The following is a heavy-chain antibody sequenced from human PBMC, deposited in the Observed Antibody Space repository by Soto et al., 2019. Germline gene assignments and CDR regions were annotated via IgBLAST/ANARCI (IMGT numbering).Heavy chain of an antibody. CDR2: INPNSGGT. Sequence: ASVKVSCKASGYTFTGYYMHWVRQAPGQGLEWMGWINPNSGGTNYAQKFQGRVTMTRDTSISTAYMELSRLRSDDTAVYYCARATGYISSWPFDYWGQGTLVTVSS. V-gene: IGHV1-2*02. CDR1: GYTFTGYY. CDR3: ARATGYISSWPFDY. D-gene: IGHD6-13*01. J-gene: IGHJ4*02.